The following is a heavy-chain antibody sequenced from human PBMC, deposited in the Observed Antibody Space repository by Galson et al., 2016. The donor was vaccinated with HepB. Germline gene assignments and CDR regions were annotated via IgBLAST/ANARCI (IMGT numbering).Heavy chain of an antibody. D-gene: IGHD7-27*01. CDR1: GDSVSNNIDG. CDR2: TYYRSEWRY. V-gene: IGHV6-1*01. J-gene: IGHJ4*02. CDR3: VKSALLGRGFVS. Sequence: CAISGDSVSNNIDGWNWIRQSPSRGLEWLGRTYYRSEWRYDYAPSVQSRISINPDTSKNQFSLHLNSVTPEDTAVYYCVKSALLGRGFVSWGQGTLVTVSS.